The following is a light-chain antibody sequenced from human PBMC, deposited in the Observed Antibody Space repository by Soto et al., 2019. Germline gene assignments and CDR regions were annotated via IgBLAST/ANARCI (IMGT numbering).Light chain of an antibody. J-gene: IGLJ1*01. CDR1: SSDVGGYNY. V-gene: IGLV2-14*03. CDR2: TDN. CDR3: QSYDKTLTAYV. Sequence: QSVLTQPASVSGSPGQSITISCTGTSSDVGGYNYVSWYQHHPDKAPKLLVSTDNHRPSGVPDRLSASKSGASASLAITGLQAEDEAHYYCQSYDKTLTAYVFGTGTKVTVL.